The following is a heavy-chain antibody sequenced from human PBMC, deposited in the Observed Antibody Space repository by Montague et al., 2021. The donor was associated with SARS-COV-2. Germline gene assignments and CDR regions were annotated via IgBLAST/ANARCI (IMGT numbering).Heavy chain of an antibody. J-gene: IGHJ6*02. V-gene: IGHV6-1*01. CDR3: TSGREGNYNVMDV. CDR2: TYYRSKWYN. Sequence: CAISGDSVAGLRGTWEGLRQAPQSGFEWLGRTYYRSKWYNDYAVSVRGRVTINPDTSKNQFSLQLNSVTPEDTAIYYCTSGREGNYNVMDVWGQGTTVTVSS. D-gene: IGHD1-1*01. CDR1: GDSVAGLRGT.